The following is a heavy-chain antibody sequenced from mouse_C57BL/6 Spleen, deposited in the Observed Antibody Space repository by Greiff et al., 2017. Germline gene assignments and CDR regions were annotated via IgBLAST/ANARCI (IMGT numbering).Heavy chain of an antibody. V-gene: IGHV5-17*01. D-gene: IGHD1-1*01. Sequence: EVKLVESGGGLVKPGGSLKLSCAASGFTFSDYGMHWVRQAPEKGLEWVANISSGSGTINYADTVKGRFTISRDNAKNTLFLQMTSLRSEDTAMYYCARMNYGSGAIDYWGPGTSVTVSS. CDR3: ARMNYGSGAIDY. CDR2: ISSGSGTI. J-gene: IGHJ4*01. CDR1: GFTFSDYG.